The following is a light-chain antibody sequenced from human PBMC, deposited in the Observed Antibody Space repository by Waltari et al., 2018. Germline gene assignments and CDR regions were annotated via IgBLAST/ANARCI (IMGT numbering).Light chain of an antibody. CDR2: KVS. CDR1: QSLVHSDGNTY. CDR3: MQGAHWPRT. J-gene: IGKJ2*01. Sequence: DVVMTQSPLSLLVTLGQPASICFRSSQSLVHSDGNTYLNWIQQRPGQSPRPLIYKVSYRDSGVPDRFSGSGSGTDFTLKISRVEAEDIGVYYCMQGAHWPRTFGQGTKLEIK. V-gene: IGKV2-30*02.